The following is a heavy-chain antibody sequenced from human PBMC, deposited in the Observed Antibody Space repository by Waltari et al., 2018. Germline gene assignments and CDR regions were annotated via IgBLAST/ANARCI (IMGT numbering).Heavy chain of an antibody. Sequence: QVQLQESGPGLVKPSQTLSLTCIVSGGPLSSGSYYWSWIRQHAVKALEWIGYIHHRGGTLYNPSLESRATISVDTSKNQLSLRLNSVSAADTAVYYCARQLNPRAPYFDLWGQGALVTVAS. V-gene: IGHV4-31*03. CDR1: GGPLSSGSYY. CDR2: IHHRGGT. J-gene: IGHJ4*02. CDR3: ARQLNPRAPYFDL.